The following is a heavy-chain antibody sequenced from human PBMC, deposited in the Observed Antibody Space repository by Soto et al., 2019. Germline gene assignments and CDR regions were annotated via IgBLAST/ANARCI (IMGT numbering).Heavy chain of an antibody. Sequence: EEQLVESGGGLVKPGGSLRLSCAASGFTFSNAWMSWVRQAPGKGLEWVGRIKTKTDGGPTDYAAPVKDRFTISRDDSKNTVYLQMNSLKTEDTAVYYCATASSGFARYVDLWGRGTLVSVSS. J-gene: IGHJ2*01. CDR1: GFTFSNAW. V-gene: IGHV3-15*01. CDR3: ATASSGFARYVDL. CDR2: IKTKTDGGPT. D-gene: IGHD5-12*01.